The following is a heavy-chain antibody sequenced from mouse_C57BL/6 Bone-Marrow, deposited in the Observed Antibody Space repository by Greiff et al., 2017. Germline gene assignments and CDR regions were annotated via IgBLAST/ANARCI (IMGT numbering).Heavy chain of an antibody. J-gene: IGHJ4*01. CDR3: ARVAYGFYAMDY. CDR2: ISDGGSYT. CDR1: GFTFSSYA. D-gene: IGHD2-2*01. Sequence: EVHLVESGGGLVKPGGSLKLSCAASGFTFSSYAMSWVRLTPEKRLEWVATISDGGSYTYYPDNVKGRFTISRDNAKNNLYLQMSHLKSEDTAMYYCARVAYGFYAMDYWGQGTSVTVSS. V-gene: IGHV5-4*01.